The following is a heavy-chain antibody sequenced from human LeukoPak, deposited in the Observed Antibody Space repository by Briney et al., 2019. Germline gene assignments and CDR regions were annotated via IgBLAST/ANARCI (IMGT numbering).Heavy chain of an antibody. CDR3: GRLMGGYDSYFYGMDV. Sequence: AGGSLRLSCAASGFTLSTYWMHWVRQAPGKGLVWVSRINSDGSSTSYADPVKGRFTISRDNAKNTLYLQMNSLRAEDTAVYYCGRLMGGYDSYFYGMDVWGQGTTVTVSS. J-gene: IGHJ6*02. CDR1: GFTLSTYW. V-gene: IGHV3-74*01. D-gene: IGHD5-12*01. CDR2: INSDGSST.